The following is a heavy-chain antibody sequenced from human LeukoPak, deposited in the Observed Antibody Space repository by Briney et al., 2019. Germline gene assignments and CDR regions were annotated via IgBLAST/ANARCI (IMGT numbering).Heavy chain of an antibody. D-gene: IGHD3-22*01. CDR3: AVNYYDSSGYYYRVDY. J-gene: IGHJ4*02. V-gene: IGHV1-69*05. CDR1: GGTFSSYA. Sequence: GASVKVSCKASGGTFSSYAISWVRQAPGQGLEWMGGIIPIFGTANYAQKFQGRVTITTDESTSTAYMELSSLRSEDTAAYYCAVNYYDSSGYYYRVDYWGQGTLVTVSS. CDR2: IIPIFGTA.